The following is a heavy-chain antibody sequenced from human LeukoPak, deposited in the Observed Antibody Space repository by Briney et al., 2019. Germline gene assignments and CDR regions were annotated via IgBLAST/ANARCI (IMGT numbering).Heavy chain of an antibody. CDR2: INPSGGNT. Sequence: EASVKVSCKASGYTFTGYYMHWVRQAPGQGLEWMGIINPSGGNTSYAQKFQGRVTMTRDMSTSTVYMELSSLRSEDTAVYYCARYYYGSGSFFDPWGQGTLVTVSS. CDR1: GYTFTGYY. V-gene: IGHV1-46*01. D-gene: IGHD3-10*01. J-gene: IGHJ5*02. CDR3: ARYYYGSGSFFDP.